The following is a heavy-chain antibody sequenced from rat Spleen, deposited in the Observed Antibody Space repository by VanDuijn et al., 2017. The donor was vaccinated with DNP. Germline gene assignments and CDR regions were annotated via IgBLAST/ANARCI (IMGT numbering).Heavy chain of an antibody. Sequence: EVQLVESGGGLVQPGRSLKLSCAASGFTFSNYYMAWVRQAPTKGLEWVAYISTGGGSTYYRDSVKGRFTISRDNAKSTLYLQMDSLRSEDTATYYCTTTMGITTGWFAYWGRGTLVTVSS. CDR1: GFTFSNYY. V-gene: IGHV5-27*01. J-gene: IGHJ3*01. D-gene: IGHD1-9*01. CDR3: TTTMGITTGWFAY. CDR2: ISTGGGST.